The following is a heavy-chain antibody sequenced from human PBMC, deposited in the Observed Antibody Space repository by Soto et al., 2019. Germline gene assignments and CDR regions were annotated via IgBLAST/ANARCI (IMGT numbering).Heavy chain of an antibody. J-gene: IGHJ4*02. Sequence: EVQLVESGGGLVQPGGSLRLSCAASGFTFSSYEMNWVRQAPGKGLEWVSYISSSGSTIYYADSVKARFTISRDNAKNSLYLQMNSLRAEDTAVYYCARSGSYYSFDYWGQGTLVTVSS. CDR3: ARSGSYYSFDY. V-gene: IGHV3-48*03. CDR1: GFTFSSYE. D-gene: IGHD1-26*01. CDR2: ISSSGSTI.